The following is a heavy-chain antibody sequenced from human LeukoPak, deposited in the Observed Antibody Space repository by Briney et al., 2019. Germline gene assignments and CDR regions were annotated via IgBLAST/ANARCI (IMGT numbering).Heavy chain of an antibody. Sequence: PSETLSLTCTVSGYSISSGYYWAWIRQPPGKGLEWIGSIFHTGSTYHNPSLKSRVTISVNTSKNQFSLKLNSVTAADTALYYCAKHYMGSSYNHGLDCWGQGTLVTVSS. D-gene: IGHD3-10*01. CDR1: GYSISSGYY. CDR3: AKHYMGSSYNHGLDC. J-gene: IGHJ4*02. CDR2: IFHTGST. V-gene: IGHV4-38-2*02.